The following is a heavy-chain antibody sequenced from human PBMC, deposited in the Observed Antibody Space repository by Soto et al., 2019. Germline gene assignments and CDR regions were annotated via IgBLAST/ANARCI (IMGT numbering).Heavy chain of an antibody. CDR1: GFTFSDYY. CDR2: ISSSSSYT. J-gene: IGHJ4*02. D-gene: IGHD2-2*01. CDR3: ARSLSVRPPPDD. Sequence: XGALLLTCAASGFTFSDYYLSWIRQAPGKGLEWVSYISSSSSYTNYADSVKGRFTISRDNAKNSLYLQMNSLRAEDTAVYYCARSLSVRPPPDDWGQGTLVTVSS. V-gene: IGHV3-11*06.